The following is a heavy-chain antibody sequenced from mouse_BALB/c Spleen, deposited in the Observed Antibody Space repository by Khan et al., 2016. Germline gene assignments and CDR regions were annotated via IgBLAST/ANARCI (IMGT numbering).Heavy chain of an antibody. CDR2: INPDSSTI. D-gene: IGHD1-1*01. Sequence: EVKLLESGGGLVQPGGSLKLSCAASGFDFSRYWMSWVRQAPGKGLEWIGEINPDSSTINYTPSLKDKFIISRDNAKNTLYLQMSKVRSEDTDFSYCARLRYYGYFDYWGQGTTLTVSS. V-gene: IGHV4-1*02. CDR3: ARLRYYGYFDY. CDR1: GFDFSRYW. J-gene: IGHJ2*01.